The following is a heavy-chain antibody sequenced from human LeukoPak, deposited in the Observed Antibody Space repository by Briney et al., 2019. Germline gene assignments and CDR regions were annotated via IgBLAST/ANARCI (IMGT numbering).Heavy chain of an antibody. CDR2: INPNSGGT. D-gene: IGHD6-13*01. V-gene: IGHV1-2*02. CDR1: GYTFIGYY. CDR3: ARDSSSWYNY. Sequence: ASVTVSCKASGYTFIGYYMHWVRQAPGQGLEWMGWINPNSGGTNYAQKFQGRVTMTRDTSISTAYMELSRLRSDDAAVYYCARDSSSWYNYWGQGTLVTVSS. J-gene: IGHJ4*02.